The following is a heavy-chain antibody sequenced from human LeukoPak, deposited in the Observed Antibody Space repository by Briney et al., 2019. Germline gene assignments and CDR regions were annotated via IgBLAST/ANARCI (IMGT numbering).Heavy chain of an antibody. Sequence: SETLSLTCTVSGGSISSGSYYWSWIRQPAGKGLKWIGRIYTSGSTNYNPSLKSRVTISVDTSKNQFSLKLSSVTAADTAVYYCASTYCGGDCSDYFDYWGQGTLVTVSS. CDR1: GGSISSGSYY. D-gene: IGHD2-21*02. CDR3: ASTYCGGDCSDYFDY. CDR2: IYTSGST. V-gene: IGHV4-61*02. J-gene: IGHJ4*02.